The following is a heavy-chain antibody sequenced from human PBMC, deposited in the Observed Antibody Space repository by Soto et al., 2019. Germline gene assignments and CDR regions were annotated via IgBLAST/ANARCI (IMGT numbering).Heavy chain of an antibody. Sequence: ASVRVSCKASGYILSSYNMHCVRQAPGQGLEWMGIINPSGGRTSYAQKFQDRVTMTRDTSTSTVYMELSSLRSEDTAVYYCARTYCAADCPRRDFDYWGQGTLVTVSS. CDR3: ARTYCAADCPRRDFDY. CDR1: GYILSSYN. J-gene: IGHJ4*02. CDR2: INPSGGRT. D-gene: IGHD2-21*02. V-gene: IGHV1-46*01.